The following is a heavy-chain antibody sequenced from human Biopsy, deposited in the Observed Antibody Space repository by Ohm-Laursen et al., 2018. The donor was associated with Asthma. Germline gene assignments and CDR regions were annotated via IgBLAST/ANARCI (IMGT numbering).Heavy chain of an antibody. J-gene: IGHJ4*02. CDR3: ARGDSSGWSQYYFDY. CDR2: IYSGGTS. V-gene: IGHV3-53*01. CDR1: GFAVSRDH. D-gene: IGHD6-19*01. Sequence: GSLRLSCAASGFAVSRDHMFWVRQAPGKGLEWVPVIYSGGTSHTADSVRGRFTISRDYSKNTLYLQMHSLRAEDAAVYYCARGDSSGWSQYYFDYWGQGTLVTVSS.